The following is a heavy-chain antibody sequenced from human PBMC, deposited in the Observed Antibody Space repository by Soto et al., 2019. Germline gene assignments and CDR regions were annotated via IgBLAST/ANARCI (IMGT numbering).Heavy chain of an antibody. CDR2: ISAYNGNT. J-gene: IGHJ6*02. V-gene: IGHV1-18*01. D-gene: IGHD3-10*01. Sequence: ASVKVSCKASGYTFTSYGISWVRQAPGQGLEWMGWISAYNGNTNYAQKLQGRVTMTTDTSTSTAYMELRSLRSDDTAVYYCARESTGGPRGGVRGVIRYYYYGMDVWGQGTTVTGSS. CDR3: ARESTGGPRGGVRGVIRYYYYGMDV. CDR1: GYTFTSYG.